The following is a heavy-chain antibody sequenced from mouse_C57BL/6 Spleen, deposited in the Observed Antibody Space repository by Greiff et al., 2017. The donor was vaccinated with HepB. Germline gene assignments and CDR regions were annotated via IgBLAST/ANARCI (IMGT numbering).Heavy chain of an antibody. CDR3: ARRRGYDVAWLAY. D-gene: IGHD2-2*01. CDR2: IYWDDDK. V-gene: IGHV8-12*01. Sequence: QVQLKESGPGILQSSQTLSLTCSFSGFSLSTSGMGVSWIRQPSGKGLEWLAHIYWDDDKRYNPSLKSRPTISKDTSRNQVFLKVTSVDTADTATYYCARRRGYDVAWLAYWGQGTLVTVSA. CDR1: GFSLSTSGMG. J-gene: IGHJ3*01.